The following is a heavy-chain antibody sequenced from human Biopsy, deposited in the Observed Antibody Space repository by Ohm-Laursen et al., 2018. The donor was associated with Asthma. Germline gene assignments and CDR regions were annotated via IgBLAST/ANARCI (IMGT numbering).Heavy chain of an antibody. D-gene: IGHD5-24*01. Sequence: TLSLTCTVSSGYIDSHDWSWCWIRQSPGKGLEWIGYIYHSGSTYYNPSLKSRDTISVDRSKNQFSPKLSSVTAADTAVYYCARVKDGYNFDYWGQGTLVTVSS. J-gene: IGHJ4*02. CDR1: SGYIDSHDWS. V-gene: IGHV4-30-2*06. CDR3: ARVKDGYNFDY. CDR2: IYHSGST.